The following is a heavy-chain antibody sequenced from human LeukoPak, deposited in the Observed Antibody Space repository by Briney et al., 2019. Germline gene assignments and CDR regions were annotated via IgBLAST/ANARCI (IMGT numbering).Heavy chain of an antibody. J-gene: IGHJ6*04. D-gene: IGHD2-2*01. CDR2: IYSGGST. V-gene: IGHV3-66*02. CDR1: GFTVSSNY. Sequence: SGGSLRLSCAASGFTVSSNYMSWVRQAPGKGLEWVSVIYSGGSTSYADSVKGRFTISRDNSKNTLYLQMNSLRAEDTAVSYCARSRFFDVWGKGTTVTVSS. CDR3: ARSRFFDV.